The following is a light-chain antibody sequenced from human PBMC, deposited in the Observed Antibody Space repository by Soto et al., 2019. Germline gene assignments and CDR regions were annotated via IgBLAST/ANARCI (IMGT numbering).Light chain of an antibody. Sequence: SYELTQPPSVSVAPGKTATITCGGSNIGGKSVHWYQQKPGQAPILVIYDDRDRPSGIPERFSGSNSGNTATLTISRVQAGDEADFYCQAWDTSTDPVVFGGGTKVTVL. V-gene: IGLV3-21*03. CDR1: NIGGKS. J-gene: IGLJ2*01. CDR3: QAWDTSTDPVV. CDR2: DDR.